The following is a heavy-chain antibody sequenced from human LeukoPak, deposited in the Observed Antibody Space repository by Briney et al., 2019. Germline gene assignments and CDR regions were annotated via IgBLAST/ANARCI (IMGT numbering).Heavy chain of an antibody. D-gene: IGHD2-2*01. CDR3: ARDYARAVEY. V-gene: IGHV3-74*01. CDR2: ISTDGSTT. J-gene: IGHJ4*02. CDR1: GFTFNSYW. Sequence: GESLRLSCTASGFTFNSYWMQWFRQDPGKGLVWVSCISTDGSTTRYADSVKGRFTTSRDNAKSTLYLQMNSLRAEDTAVYYCARDYARAVEYWGQGTLATVSS.